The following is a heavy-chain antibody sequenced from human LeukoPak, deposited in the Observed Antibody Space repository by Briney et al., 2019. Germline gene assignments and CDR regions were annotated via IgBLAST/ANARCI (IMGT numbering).Heavy chain of an antibody. CDR1: GYTFTGYY. V-gene: IGHV1-2*02. J-gene: IGHJ4*02. CDR3: ARDHLGANGGADY. D-gene: IGHD1-26*01. Sequence: ASVKVSCKASGYTFTGYYMHWVRQAPGQGLEWMGWINPNSGGTNYAQKFQGRVTMTRDTSISTAYMELSRLRSDDTGVYFCARDHLGANGGADYWGQGTLVTVSS. CDR2: INPNSGGT.